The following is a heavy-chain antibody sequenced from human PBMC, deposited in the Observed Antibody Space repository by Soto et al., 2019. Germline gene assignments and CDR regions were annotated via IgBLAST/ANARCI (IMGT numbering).Heavy chain of an antibody. CDR1: GYTFTSYG. CDR3: ARYLDCSGGSCYRGDAFDI. Sequence: QVQLVQSGAEVKKPGASVKVSCKASGYTFTSYGISWVRQAPGQGLEWMGWISAYNGNTNYAQKLQGRVTMTTDTSTSTAYMELRSLRSDDTAVYYCARYLDCSGGSCYRGDAFDIWGQGTMVTVSS. J-gene: IGHJ3*02. V-gene: IGHV1-18*01. CDR2: ISAYNGNT. D-gene: IGHD2-15*01.